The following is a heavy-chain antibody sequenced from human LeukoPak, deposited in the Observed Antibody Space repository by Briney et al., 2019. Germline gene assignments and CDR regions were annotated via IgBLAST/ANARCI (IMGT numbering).Heavy chain of an antibody. CDR2: ISSSSSYT. V-gene: IGHV3-11*06. CDR1: GFTFSDYY. J-gene: IGHJ5*02. Sequence: GGSPRLSCAASGFTFSDYYMSWIRQAPGKGLEWVSYISSSSSYTNYADSVKGRFTISRDNAKNSLYLQMNSLRAEDTAVYYCARAVGGWNYDSSGYYYVDCWFDPWGQGTLVTVSS. CDR3: ARAVGGWNYDSSGYYYVDCWFDP. D-gene: IGHD3-22*01.